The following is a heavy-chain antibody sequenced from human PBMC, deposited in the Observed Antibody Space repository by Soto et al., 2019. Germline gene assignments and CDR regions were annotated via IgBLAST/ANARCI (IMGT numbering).Heavy chain of an antibody. J-gene: IGHJ6*02. Sequence: GSLRLSCAASGFTFSSYEMNWVRQAPGKGLEWGSYISRSGSTIYYADSVKGRFTISRDNAKNSLYLQMNSLRAEDTAVYYCARGARPSGSYYLYYGMDVWGQGTTVTVSS. D-gene: IGHD1-26*01. V-gene: IGHV3-48*03. CDR1: GFTFSSYE. CDR3: ARGARPSGSYYLYYGMDV. CDR2: ISRSGSTI.